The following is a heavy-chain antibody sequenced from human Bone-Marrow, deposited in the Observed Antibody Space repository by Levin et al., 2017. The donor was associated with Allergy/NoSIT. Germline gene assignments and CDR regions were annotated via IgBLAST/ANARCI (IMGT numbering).Heavy chain of an antibody. CDR2: IYYSGST. J-gene: IGHJ6*02. V-gene: IGHV4-59*01. CDR3: AREVHKSITMVRGAPYYYYYGMDG. D-gene: IGHD3-10*01. Sequence: SQTLSLTCTVSGGSISSYYWSWIRQPPGKGLEWIGYIYYSGSTNYNPSLKSRVTISVDTSKNQFSLKLSSVTAADTAVYYCAREVHKSITMVRGAPYYYYYGMDGWGQGTTVTVSS. CDR1: GGSISSYY.